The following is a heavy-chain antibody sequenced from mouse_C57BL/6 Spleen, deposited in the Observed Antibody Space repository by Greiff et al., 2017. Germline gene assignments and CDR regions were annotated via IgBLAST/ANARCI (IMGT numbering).Heavy chain of an antibody. V-gene: IGHV1-82*01. CDR1: GYAFSSSW. J-gene: IGHJ2*01. Sequence: QVQLKQSGPELVKPGASVKISCKASGYAFSSSWMNWVKQRPGKGLEWIGRIYPGDGDTNYNGKFKGKATLTADKSSSTAYMQLSSLTSEDSAVYFCAKWDYDGYYFDYWGQGTTLTVSS. CDR2: IYPGDGDT. CDR3: AKWDYDGYYFDY. D-gene: IGHD2-4*01.